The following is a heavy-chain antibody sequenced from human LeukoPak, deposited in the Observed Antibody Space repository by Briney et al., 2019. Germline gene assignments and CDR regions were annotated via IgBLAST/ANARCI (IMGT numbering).Heavy chain of an antibody. J-gene: IGHJ4*02. CDR2: IYYSGST. CDR1: GGSISSGDYY. V-gene: IGHV4-30-4*01. D-gene: IGHD5-24*01. Sequence: PSETLSLTCTVSGGSISSGDYYWSWIRQPPGKGLEWIGYIYYSGSTYYNPSLKSRVTISVDTSKNQFSLKLSSVTAADTAVYCCARGVVEMATHQQEYWGQGTLVTVSS. CDR3: ARGVVEMATHQQEY.